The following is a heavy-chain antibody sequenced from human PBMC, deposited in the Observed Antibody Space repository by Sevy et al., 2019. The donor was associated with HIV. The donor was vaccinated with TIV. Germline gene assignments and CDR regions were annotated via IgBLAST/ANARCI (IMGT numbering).Heavy chain of an antibody. Sequence: SETLSLTCTVSGDSIRTSSYYWAWIRQPPGKGLVWIGSIYYSGSTYYNPSLKSRVTISVDTSKNQFSLKLSSVTAADTAVYYCAREDTVVVVAAICYFDYWGQGTLVTVSS. CDR2: IYYSGST. J-gene: IGHJ4*02. CDR1: GDSIRTSSYY. CDR3: AREDTVVVVAAICYFDY. V-gene: IGHV4-39*01. D-gene: IGHD2-15*01.